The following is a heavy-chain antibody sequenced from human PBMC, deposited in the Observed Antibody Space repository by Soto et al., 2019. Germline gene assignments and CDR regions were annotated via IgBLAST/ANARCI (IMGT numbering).Heavy chain of an antibody. CDR1: GFTFSSYW. D-gene: IGHD3-16*02. CDR3: AESSTERGLSY. CDR2: INGDGTTT. J-gene: IGHJ4*02. V-gene: IGHV3-74*01. Sequence: GGSLRLSCAASGFTFSSYWMHWVRQDPGKGLVWVSRINGDGTTTRYADSVKGRFTISRDNAKNTVYLQMNSLRAEDTAMYYCAESSTERGLSYWGRGTLVTVSS.